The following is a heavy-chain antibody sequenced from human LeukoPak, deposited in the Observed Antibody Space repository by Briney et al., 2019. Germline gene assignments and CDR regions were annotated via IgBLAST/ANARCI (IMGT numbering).Heavy chain of an antibody. CDR3: ARGYVTAAGQFDY. V-gene: IGHV3-11*04. Sequence: PGGSLRLSCAASGFTFSDYYMSWIRQAPGKGLEWVSYISSSGTTIYYADSLKGRFTISRDNAKNSLYLQMNSLRAEDTAVYFCARGYVTAAGQFDYWGQGTLVTVSS. J-gene: IGHJ4*02. CDR1: GFTFSDYY. CDR2: ISSSGTTI. D-gene: IGHD6-13*01.